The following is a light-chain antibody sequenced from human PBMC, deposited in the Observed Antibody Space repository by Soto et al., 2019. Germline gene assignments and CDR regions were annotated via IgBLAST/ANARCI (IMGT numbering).Light chain of an antibody. CDR2: AAS. Sequence: DIVMTQSPSTLSLSPGERATLSCRASQSVSSSYLAWYQQKPGQAPRLLIYAASSRATGIPDRFSGSGSGTDFTLTISSLEPEDVAVYYCQQYGSSPTFGQGTKVEIK. J-gene: IGKJ1*01. V-gene: IGKV3-20*01. CDR3: QQYGSSPT. CDR1: QSVSSSY.